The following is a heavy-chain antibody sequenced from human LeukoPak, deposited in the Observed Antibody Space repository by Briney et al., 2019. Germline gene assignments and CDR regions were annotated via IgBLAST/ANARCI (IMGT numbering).Heavy chain of an antibody. V-gene: IGHV1-24*01. CDR3: ATYGSGRKIPPFDY. Sequence: ASVKVSCKVSGYTLTELSMHWVRQAPGKGLEWMEGFDPEDGETIYAQKFQGRVTMTEDTSTDTAYMELSSLRSEDTAVYYCATYGSGRKIPPFDYWGQGTLVTVSS. CDR1: GYTLTELS. D-gene: IGHD3-10*01. CDR2: FDPEDGET. J-gene: IGHJ4*02.